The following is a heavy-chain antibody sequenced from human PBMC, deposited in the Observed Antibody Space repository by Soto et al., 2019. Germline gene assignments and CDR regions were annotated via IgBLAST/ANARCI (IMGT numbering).Heavy chain of an antibody. CDR2: IYYSGST. CDR3: ARHWIYSSSNFFWFYP. Sequence: QVQLQESGPGLVKPSETLSLTCTVSGGSISSYYWSWIRQPPGKGLEWIGYIYYSGSTNYNPSLNSRVTISVDTSKNQFSLKLSSVTAADTAVYYCARHWIYSSSNFFWFYPWGQGTLVTVSS. CDR1: GGSISSYY. D-gene: IGHD6-6*01. V-gene: IGHV4-59*08. J-gene: IGHJ5*02.